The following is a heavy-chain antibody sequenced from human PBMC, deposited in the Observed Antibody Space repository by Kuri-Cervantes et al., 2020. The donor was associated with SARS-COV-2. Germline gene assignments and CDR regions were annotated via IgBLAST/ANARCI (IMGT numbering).Heavy chain of an antibody. J-gene: IGHJ2*01. Sequence: ETLSLTCAVSGYSISSGYYWGWIRQPPGKGLEWVANIKQGGSEKYYVDSVKGRFTISRDNAKNSLYLQMNSLRAEDTAVYYCARRFHQYQLPHWYFDLWGRGTLVTVSS. CDR2: IKQGGSEK. CDR3: ARRFHQYQLPHWYFDL. CDR1: GYSISSGYY. V-gene: IGHV3-7*01. D-gene: IGHD2-2*01.